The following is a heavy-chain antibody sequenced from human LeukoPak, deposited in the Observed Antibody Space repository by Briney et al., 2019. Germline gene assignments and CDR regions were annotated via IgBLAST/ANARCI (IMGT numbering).Heavy chain of an antibody. Sequence: GGSLRLSCAASGFTFSSYWMSSVRQAPGKGLEWVANIKQDGSEKYYVDSVKGRFTNSRDNAKNSLYLQMNSLRAEDTAVYYCAREGGSYCFDYWGQGPLVTVSS. CDR2: IKQDGSEK. J-gene: IGHJ4*02. D-gene: IGHD1-26*01. V-gene: IGHV3-7*01. CDR1: GFTFSSYW. CDR3: AREGGSYCFDY.